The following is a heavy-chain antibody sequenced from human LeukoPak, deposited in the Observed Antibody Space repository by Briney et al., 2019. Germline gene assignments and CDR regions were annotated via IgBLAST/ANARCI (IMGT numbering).Heavy chain of an antibody. CDR1: GFTFSSYS. J-gene: IGHJ3*02. CDR2: TSSSSSYI. CDR3: ARATGDYGEDDAFDI. D-gene: IGHD4-17*01. V-gene: IGHV3-21*01. Sequence: PGGSLRLSCAASGFTFSSYSMNWVRQAPGKGLEWVSSTSSSSSYIYYADSVKGRFTISRDNAKNSLYLQMNSLRAEDTAVYYCARATGDYGEDDAFDIWGQGTMVTVSS.